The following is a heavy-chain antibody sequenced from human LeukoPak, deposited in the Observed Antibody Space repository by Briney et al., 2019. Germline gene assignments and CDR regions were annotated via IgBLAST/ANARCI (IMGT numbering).Heavy chain of an antibody. CDR1: GYTFTNYA. V-gene: IGHV1-3*01. D-gene: IGHD1-26*01. J-gene: IGHJ6*02. Sequence: GASVKASCKASGYTFTNYAMHWVRQAPGQRLEWMGWINVGNGNPKYSQKFQGRVTMTRDTSTSTVYMELSSLRSEDTAVYYCARGGSGSYRGSYYYGMDVWGQGTTVTVSS. CDR2: INVGNGNP. CDR3: ARGGSGSYRGSYYYGMDV.